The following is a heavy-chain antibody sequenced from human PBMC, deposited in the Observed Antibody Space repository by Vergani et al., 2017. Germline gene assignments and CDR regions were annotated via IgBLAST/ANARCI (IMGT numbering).Heavy chain of an antibody. CDR2: IHPADSDT. D-gene: IGHD3-22*01. V-gene: IGHV5-51*01. J-gene: IGHJ4*02. CDR1: GYSFTNYW. Sequence: EVQLVQSGAEVKKPGESLKISCQISGYSFTNYWIGWVRQMPGKGLEWMGIIHPADSDTRYSPSFQGQVTISVDKSISTAYLQRSSLRASDSAMYYCARLYGRDSSGSKYFDYWAREPWLPSPQ. CDR3: ARLYGRDSSGSKYFDY.